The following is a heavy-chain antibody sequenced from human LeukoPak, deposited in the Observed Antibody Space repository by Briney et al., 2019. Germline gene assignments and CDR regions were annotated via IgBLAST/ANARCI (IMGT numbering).Heavy chain of an antibody. CDR2: ISAYNGNT. CDR1: GYTFTSYG. J-gene: IGHJ2*01. CDR3: ARDSSGGLGGYWYFDL. Sequence: ASVKVSCKASGYTFTSYGISWVRQAPGQGLEWMGWISAYNGNTNYAQKLQGRVTMTTDTSTSTAYMELRSLRSDDTAVYYCARDSSGGLGGYWYFDLWGRGTLVTVSS. D-gene: IGHD3-16*01. V-gene: IGHV1-18*01.